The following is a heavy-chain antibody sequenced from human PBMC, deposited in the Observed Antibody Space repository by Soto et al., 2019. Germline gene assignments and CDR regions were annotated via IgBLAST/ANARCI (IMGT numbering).Heavy chain of an antibody. CDR3: ARAMRSTDCYHCYIDS. CDR1: GFTFGSYA. V-gene: IGHV3-33*01. D-gene: IGHD2-21*02. CDR2: IWDNGSSQ. J-gene: IGHJ4*02. Sequence: PGGSLRLSCPASGFTFGSYAMHWVRQAPGKGLEWVAVIWDNGSSQFYADSVKGRFTISRDNSKKTLHLQMNTLRAEDTAVYYCARAMRSTDCYHCYIDSWGQGTLVTVSS.